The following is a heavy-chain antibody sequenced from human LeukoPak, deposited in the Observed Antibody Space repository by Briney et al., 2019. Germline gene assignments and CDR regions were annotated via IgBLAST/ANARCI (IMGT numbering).Heavy chain of an antibody. CDR3: ARDPGGYCSGGSCYANWFDP. V-gene: IGHV1-69*01. Sequence: ASVKVSCKASGGTFSSYAISWVRQAPGQGLEWMGGIIPIFGTANYAQKFQGRVTITADESTSTAYMELSSLRSEDTAVYYCARDPGGYCSGGSCYANWFDPWGQGTLVTVSS. CDR2: IIPIFGTA. CDR1: GGTFSSYA. D-gene: IGHD2-15*01. J-gene: IGHJ5*02.